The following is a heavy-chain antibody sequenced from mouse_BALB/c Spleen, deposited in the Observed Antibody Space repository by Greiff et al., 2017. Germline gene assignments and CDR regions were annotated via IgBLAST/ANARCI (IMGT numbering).Heavy chain of an antibody. D-gene: IGHD2-1*01. CDR3: ARSYYGNPSYAMDY. V-gene: IGHV3-8*02. CDR1: GDSITSGY. Sequence: EVQLVESGSSLVKPSQTLSLTCSVTGDSITSGYWNWIRKFPGNKLEYMGYISYSGSTYYNPSLKSRISITRDTSKNQYYLQLNSVTTEDTATYYCARSYYGNPSYAMDYWGQGTSVTVSS. CDR2: ISYSGST. J-gene: IGHJ4*01.